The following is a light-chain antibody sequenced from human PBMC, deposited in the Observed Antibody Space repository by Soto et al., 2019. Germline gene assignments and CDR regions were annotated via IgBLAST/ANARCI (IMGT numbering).Light chain of an antibody. V-gene: IGKV1-8*01. CDR2: AAS. Sequence: IRVTQSPSSPSASTGDRVTITCRASQGISSYLAWYQQKPGKAPKLLIYAASTLQSGVPSRFSGSGSGTDFTLTISCLQSEDFATYYCQQYYSYPQTFGQRTKVDI. CDR1: QGISSY. J-gene: IGKJ1*01. CDR3: QQYYSYPQT.